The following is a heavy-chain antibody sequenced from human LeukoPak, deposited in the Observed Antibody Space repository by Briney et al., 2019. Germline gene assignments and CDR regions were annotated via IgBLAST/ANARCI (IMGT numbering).Heavy chain of an antibody. V-gene: IGHV1-46*01. CDR2: INPSGGST. CDR1: GYTFTSHH. J-gene: IGHJ6*03. Sequence: ASVKVSCKASGYTFTSHHIHWVRQAPGQGHEWMGIINPSGGSTNYGQKFQGRVTMTRDMSTSTVYMELSSLRSEDTAVYYCARSSGRSPNREYMDVWGKGTTVTVSS. CDR3: ARSSGRSPNREYMDV. D-gene: IGHD1-14*01.